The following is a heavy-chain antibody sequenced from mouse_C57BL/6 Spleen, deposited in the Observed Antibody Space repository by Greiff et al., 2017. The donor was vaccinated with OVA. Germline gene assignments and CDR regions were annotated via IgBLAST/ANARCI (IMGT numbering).Heavy chain of an antibody. Sequence: QQRTEQGLEWIGRIDPEDGETKYAPKFQGKATITADTSSNTAYLQLSSLTSEDTAVYYCARELYYGSSFGDFDVWGTGTTVTVSS. V-gene: IGHV14-2*01. CDR2: IDPEDGET. CDR3: ARELYYGSSFGDFDV. D-gene: IGHD1-1*01. J-gene: IGHJ1*03.